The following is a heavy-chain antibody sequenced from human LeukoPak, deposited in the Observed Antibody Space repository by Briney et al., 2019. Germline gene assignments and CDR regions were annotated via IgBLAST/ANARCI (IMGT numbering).Heavy chain of an antibody. D-gene: IGHD6-13*01. CDR3: ARGPYSSSWYHDAFDI. V-gene: IGHV3-9*01. J-gene: IGHJ3*02. CDR2: ISWNSGSI. Sequence: PGRSLRLSCAASGFTFDDYAMHWVRQAPGKGLEWVSGISWNSGSIGYADSVKGRFSISRDNAKNSLYLQMNSLRAEDTAVYYCARGPYSSSWYHDAFDIWGQGTMVTVSS. CDR1: GFTFDDYA.